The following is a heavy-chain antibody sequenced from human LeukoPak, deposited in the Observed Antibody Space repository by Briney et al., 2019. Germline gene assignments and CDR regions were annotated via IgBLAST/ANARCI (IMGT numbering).Heavy chain of an antibody. Sequence: ASVKVSCKASGYTFTSYYMHWVRQAPGQGLDWMGVINPSGGSTSYAQKFQGRVTMTRDTSTSTVYMELSSLRSEDTAVYYCARDIVVVVAATGSTTLYAFDIWGQGTMVTVSS. CDR2: INPSGGST. CDR3: ARDIVVVVAATGSTTLYAFDI. D-gene: IGHD2-15*01. J-gene: IGHJ3*02. V-gene: IGHV1-46*01. CDR1: GYTFTSYY.